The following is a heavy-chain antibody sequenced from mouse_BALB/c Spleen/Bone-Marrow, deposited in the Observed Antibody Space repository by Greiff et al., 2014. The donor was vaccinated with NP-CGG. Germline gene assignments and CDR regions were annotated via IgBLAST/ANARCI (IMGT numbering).Heavy chain of an antibody. CDR1: GFTFSSYA. V-gene: IGHV5-9-3*01. J-gene: IGHJ2*01. Sequence: EVQREESGGGLVKPGGSLKLSCAASGFTFSSYAMSWVRQTPGKRLEWVATICSGGSYTYYPDSVKGRFTISRDNAKNTLYLQKSSLRSYDTAMYYFARQAVLPPRFDYWGQGTTLTVSS. CDR3: ARQAVLPPRFDY. D-gene: IGHD1-1*01. CDR2: ICSGGSYT.